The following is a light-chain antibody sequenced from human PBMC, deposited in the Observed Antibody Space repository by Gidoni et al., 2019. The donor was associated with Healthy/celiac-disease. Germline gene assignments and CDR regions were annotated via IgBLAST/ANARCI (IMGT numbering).Light chain of an antibody. V-gene: IGKV3-11*01. CDR2: DAS. CDR1: QSVSSY. CDR3: QQRSNWPWE. Sequence: EIVLTQSPATLSLSPGERATLSCRASQSVSSYLAWYQQKPGQAPRLLIYDASNRATGIPARFSGSGSGTDLTLTISSLEPEDFAVYYCQQRSNWPWEFGQGTKVEIK. J-gene: IGKJ1*01.